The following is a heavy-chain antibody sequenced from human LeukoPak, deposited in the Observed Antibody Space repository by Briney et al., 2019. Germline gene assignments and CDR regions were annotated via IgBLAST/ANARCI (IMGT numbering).Heavy chain of an antibody. CDR3: ARGGVRYQPKWFDP. Sequence: GESLKITCKGSGYSFTSYWLGWVRPMPRKGLEWMGIIYPGGSETRKNPSFQGQVTISADKYISTAYLQWSSLKASDTAMYYCARGGVRYQPKWFDPWGQRTLVTVSS. V-gene: IGHV5-51*01. CDR1: GYSFTSYW. J-gene: IGHJ5*02. D-gene: IGHD2-2*01. CDR2: IYPGGSET.